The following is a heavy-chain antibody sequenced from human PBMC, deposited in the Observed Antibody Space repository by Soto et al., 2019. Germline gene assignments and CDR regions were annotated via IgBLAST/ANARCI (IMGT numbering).Heavy chain of an antibody. V-gene: IGHV1-24*01. CDR3: ATCITGTYWFDP. CDR2: FDPEDGET. J-gene: IGHJ5*02. CDR1: GYTLTELS. D-gene: IGHD1-7*01. Sequence: ASVKVSCKVSGYTLTELSMHWVRQAPGKGLEWMGGFDPEDGETIYAQKFQGRVTMTEDTSTDTAYMELSSLRSEDTAVYYCATCITGTYWFDPWGQGTLVTVSS.